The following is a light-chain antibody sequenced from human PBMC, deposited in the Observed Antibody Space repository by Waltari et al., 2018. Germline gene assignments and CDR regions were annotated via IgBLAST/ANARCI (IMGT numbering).Light chain of an antibody. CDR2: TND. CDR1: SSNIGSNY. V-gene: IGLV1-47*02. Sequence: QSVLTQPPPTSGTPGQTVTISCSGRSSNIGSNYVYWYQHLPGTAPTRLIYTNDQRPSGVPDRFSGSKSGTSASLAISGLQSDDESDYFCAAWDDTLSAVVFGGGTKLTVL. J-gene: IGLJ2*01. CDR3: AAWDDTLSAVV.